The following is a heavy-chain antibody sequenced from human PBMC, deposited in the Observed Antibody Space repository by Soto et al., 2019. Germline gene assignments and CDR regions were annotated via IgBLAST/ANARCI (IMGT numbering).Heavy chain of an antibody. Sequence: SETLSLTCSVSGGSVTSGSYYWSWIRQPPGKGLEWIGYIYHSGSTYYNPSLKSRVTISVDRSKNQFSLKLSSVTAADTAVYYCARAGSYYYYGMDVWGQGTTVTVS. CDR3: ARAGSYYYYGMDV. V-gene: IGHV4-30-2*01. J-gene: IGHJ6*02. CDR2: IYHSGST. CDR1: GGSVTSGSYY. D-gene: IGHD6-19*01.